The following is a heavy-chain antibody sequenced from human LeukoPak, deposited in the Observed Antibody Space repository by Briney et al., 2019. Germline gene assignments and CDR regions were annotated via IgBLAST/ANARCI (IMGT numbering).Heavy chain of an antibody. J-gene: IGHJ4*02. CDR2: ISYSAAGT. V-gene: IGHV3-23*01. Sequence: GGSLRLSCAASGFTLNIYAMNWVREAPGKGLGWISSISYSAAGTYYADSVKGRFSTSRDNSKKIVYLQMNSLRAEDTGVYYCAKDRMGGVTFFDYWGQGTLVTVSS. D-gene: IGHD2-21*02. CDR1: GFTLNIYA. CDR3: AKDRMGGVTFFDY.